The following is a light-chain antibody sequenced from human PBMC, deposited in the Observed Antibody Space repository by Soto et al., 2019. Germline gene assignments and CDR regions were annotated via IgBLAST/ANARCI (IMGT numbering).Light chain of an antibody. CDR3: QQYGSSGT. J-gene: IGKJ1*01. V-gene: IGKV3-20*01. CDR1: QSVSSN. CDR2: AAS. Sequence: IVLTQSPGSLSFSPCEVATLSCRASQSVSSNLAWYQQKPGQAPRLLIYAASTRATGIPDRFSGSGSGTDFTLTISRLEPEDFAVYYCQQYGSSGTFGQGTKV.